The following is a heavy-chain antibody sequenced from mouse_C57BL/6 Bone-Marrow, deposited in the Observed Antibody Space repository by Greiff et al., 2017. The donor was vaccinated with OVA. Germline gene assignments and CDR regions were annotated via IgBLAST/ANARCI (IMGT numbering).Heavy chain of an antibody. CDR1: ASPFPAYW. D-gene: IGHD2-2*01. CDR3: AREGIYYGYDAYAMDY. Sequence: QVQLQQPGAELVKPGASVKLSCRPSASPFPAYWMRWLNQRPGRGLEWIGEIDPSDSYTNYNQKFKGKATLTVDTSSSTAYMQLSSLTSEDSAVYYCAREGIYYGYDAYAMDYWGQGTSVTVSS. V-gene: IGHV1-50*01. CDR2: IDPSDSYT. J-gene: IGHJ4*01.